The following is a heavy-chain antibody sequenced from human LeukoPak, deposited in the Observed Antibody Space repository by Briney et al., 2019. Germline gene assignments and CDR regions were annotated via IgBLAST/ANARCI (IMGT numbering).Heavy chain of an antibody. V-gene: IGHV1-24*01. Sequence: GASVKVSCKVSGYTLTELSMHWVRQAPGKGLEWMGGFDPEDGETIYAQKFQGRVTMTEDTSTDTAYMELSSLRSEDTAVYYCATGNTYYYGSGSYWAYNWFDPWGQGTLVTVSS. CDR2: FDPEDGET. J-gene: IGHJ5*02. CDR3: ATGNTYYYGSGSYWAYNWFDP. CDR1: GYTLTELS. D-gene: IGHD3-10*01.